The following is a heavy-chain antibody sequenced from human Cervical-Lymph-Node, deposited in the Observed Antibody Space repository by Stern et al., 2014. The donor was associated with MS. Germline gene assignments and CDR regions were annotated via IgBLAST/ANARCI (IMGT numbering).Heavy chain of an antibody. D-gene: IGHD3-22*01. CDR1: GGTLNHYA. J-gene: IGHJ4*02. V-gene: IGHV1-69*09. CDR3: ARSPDLYDSSGYYFD. CDR2: IIPFVGIA. Sequence: QVQLVESGAEVKKPGSSVKVSCKASGGTLNHYAVSWVRQAPGQGLEWIGKIIPFVGIANYAHKFQGRVTLTAAATTSYMEVSSLRSDDTAVYYCARSPDLYDSSGYYFDWGQGTLVTVSS.